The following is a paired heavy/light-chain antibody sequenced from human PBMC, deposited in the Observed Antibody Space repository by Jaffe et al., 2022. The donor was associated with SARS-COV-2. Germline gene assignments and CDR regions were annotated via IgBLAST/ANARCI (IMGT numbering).Light chain of an antibody. CDR1: QSVSTN. CDR2: GAS. V-gene: IGKV3-15*01. CDR3: QQYSNWPLT. J-gene: IGKJ4*01. Sequence: EIVMTQSPATLSVSPGERATLSCRASQSVSTNVAWYQQKPGQAPRLLIYGASTRATGIPARFSGSGSGTEFTLTISSLQSEDFAVYYCQQYSNWPLTFGGGTKVEIK.
Heavy chain of an antibody. Sequence: QLQLQESGPGLVKPSETLSLTCTVSGGSFSSSSYSWGWIRQPPGKGLEWIGSIYYSDSTNYNPSLKSRVTISVDTSKNQFSLKVTSVTAADTAIYYCARHGDSYGSGSSTYYFEYWGQGTLATVSS. CDR1: GGSFSSSSYS. CDR2: IYYSDST. V-gene: IGHV4-39*01. D-gene: IGHD3-10*01. J-gene: IGHJ4*02. CDR3: ARHGDSYGSGSSTYYFEY.